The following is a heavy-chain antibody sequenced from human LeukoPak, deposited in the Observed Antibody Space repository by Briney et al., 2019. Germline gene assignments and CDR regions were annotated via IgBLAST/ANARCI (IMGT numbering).Heavy chain of an antibody. J-gene: IGHJ4*02. Sequence: PGGSLRLSGAASGVFFSSSAMSWVRQAPGEGLEWVSVISGSGRTTFYADSVKGRFTISRDNSKNTLYLQMNGLRPEDTAVYYWAKVPPGYYASGPFDYWGQGTLVTVSS. D-gene: IGHD2-8*01. CDR3: AKVPPGYYASGPFDY. V-gene: IGHV3-23*01. CDR1: GVFFSSSA. CDR2: ISGSGRTT.